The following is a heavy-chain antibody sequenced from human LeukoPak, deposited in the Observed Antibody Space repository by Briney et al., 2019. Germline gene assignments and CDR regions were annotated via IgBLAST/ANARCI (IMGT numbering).Heavy chain of an antibody. CDR1: GFTFSSYS. J-gene: IGHJ4*02. V-gene: IGHV3-21*04. D-gene: IGHD4-17*01. Sequence: GGSLRLSCAGSGFTFSSYSMNWVRQAPGKGLEWVSSISSGGTYIYYADSVKGRFTISRDNAKNSLYLQMNSLRAEDTALYYCARGSAGTTGDYWGQGTLVTVSS. CDR3: ARGSAGTTGDY. CDR2: ISSGGTYI.